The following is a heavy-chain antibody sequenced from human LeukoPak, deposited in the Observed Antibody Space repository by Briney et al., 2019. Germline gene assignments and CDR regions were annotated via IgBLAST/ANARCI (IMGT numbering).Heavy chain of an antibody. V-gene: IGHV3-30*18. CDR1: GFTFSSYG. CDR3: AKVDGDY. CDR2: ISYDGSNK. D-gene: IGHD3/OR15-3a*01. J-gene: IGHJ4*02. Sequence: GGSLRLSCAASGFTFSSYGMHWVRQAPGKGLEWVAVISYDGSNKYYADSVKGRFTISRDNSKNTLYLRMNSLRAEDTAVYYCAKVDGDYWGQGTLVTVSS.